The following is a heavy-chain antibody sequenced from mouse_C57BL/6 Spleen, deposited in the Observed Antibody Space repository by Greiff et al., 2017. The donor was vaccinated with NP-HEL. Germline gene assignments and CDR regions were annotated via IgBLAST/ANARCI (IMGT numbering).Heavy chain of an antibody. J-gene: IGHJ2*01. V-gene: IGHV3-6*01. CDR2: ISYDGSN. Sequence: EVQLVESGPGLVKPSQSLSLTCSVTGYSITSGYYWNWIRQFPGNKLEWMGYISYDGSNNYNPSLKNRISITRDTSKNQFFLKLNSVTTEDTATYYCARGGLIKGYFDYWGQGTTLTVSS. CDR1: GYSITSGYY. CDR3: ARGGLIKGYFDY. D-gene: IGHD1-1*01.